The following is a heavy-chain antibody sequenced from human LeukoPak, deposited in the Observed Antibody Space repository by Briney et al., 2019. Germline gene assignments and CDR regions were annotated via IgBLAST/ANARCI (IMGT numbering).Heavy chain of an antibody. V-gene: IGHV1-2*02. Sequence: GASVKVSCKASGYTFTDYYMHWVRQAPGQGLEWMGWINPNSGGTNYAQKFQGRVTMTRDTSISTAYMELSRLRSDDTAVYYCARDRRDSSVENFDYWGQGTLVTVSS. CDR2: INPNSGGT. CDR1: GYTFTDYY. D-gene: IGHD6-25*01. J-gene: IGHJ4*02. CDR3: ARDRRDSSVENFDY.